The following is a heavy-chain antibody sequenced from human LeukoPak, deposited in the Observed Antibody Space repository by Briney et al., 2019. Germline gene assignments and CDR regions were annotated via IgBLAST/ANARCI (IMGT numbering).Heavy chain of an antibody. Sequence: GASVKVSCTASGYSFTSNYIHWVRQAPGQGLEWMGMIYPRDGSTSYAQEFQGRVTVTRDTSTSTVHMELSGLRSEDTAVYYCARDQEAFDYWGQGTLVTVSS. CDR1: GYSFTSNY. CDR2: IYPRDGST. J-gene: IGHJ4*02. V-gene: IGHV1-46*01. CDR3: ARDQEAFDY.